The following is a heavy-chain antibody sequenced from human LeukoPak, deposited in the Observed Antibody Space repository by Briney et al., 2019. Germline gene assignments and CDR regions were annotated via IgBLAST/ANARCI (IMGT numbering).Heavy chain of an antibody. CDR2: INPNSGGT. V-gene: IGHV1-2*02. CDR1: GYTFTGYY. J-gene: IGHJ4*02. D-gene: IGHD3-22*01. Sequence: ASVKVSCKASGYTFTGYYMHWVRQAPGQGLEWMGWINPNSGGTNYAQKFQGRVTMTRDTSISTAYMELRSLRSDDTAVYYCARAGPGVRDYYDSSGYSPDYWGQGTLVTVSS. CDR3: ARAGPGVRDYYDSSGYSPDY.